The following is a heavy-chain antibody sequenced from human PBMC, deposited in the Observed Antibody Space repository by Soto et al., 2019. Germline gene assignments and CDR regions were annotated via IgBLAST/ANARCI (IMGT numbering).Heavy chain of an antibody. V-gene: IGHV4-30-4*01. CDR3: ARARVEVPAAMLLYNWFDP. CDR1: GGSISSGDYY. J-gene: IGHJ5*02. Sequence: PSETLSLTCTVSGGSISSGDYYLSLIRQPPRKGLEWIGYIYYIGSTYYNPSLKSRVTISADTSKNQFSLKLSSVTAADKAVYYCARARVEVPAAMLLYNWFDPWGQGTLVTVSS. D-gene: IGHD2-2*01. CDR2: IYYIGST.